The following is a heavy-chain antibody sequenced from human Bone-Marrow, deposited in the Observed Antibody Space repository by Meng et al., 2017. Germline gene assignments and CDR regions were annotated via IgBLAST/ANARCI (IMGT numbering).Heavy chain of an antibody. J-gene: IGHJ4*02. V-gene: IGHV4-61*01. CDR3: ARVNGGPYYFDC. CDR2: IYHSVYIIRST. D-gene: IGHD4-23*01. Sequence: GPGPGRGRPPETLSPPWTVSGGSVTSGSYYWRWIRQPPGKWLEWIGYIYHSVYIIRSTNYNPSLKSRVSISVDTPKNQCSLRLNSVTAADTAVYYCARVNGGPYYFDCWGQGTLVTVSS. CDR1: GGSVTSGSYY.